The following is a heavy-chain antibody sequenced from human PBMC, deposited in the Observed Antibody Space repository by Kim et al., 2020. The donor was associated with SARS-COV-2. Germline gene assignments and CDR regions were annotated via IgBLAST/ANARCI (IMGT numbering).Heavy chain of an antibody. J-gene: IGHJ4*02. CDR2: IYPGDSDT. Sequence: GESLKISCKGSGYSFTSYWIGWVRQMPGKGLEWMGIIYPGDSDTRYSPSFQGQVTISADKSISTAYLQWSSLKASDTAMYYCARMVAVAGKNVARRLLGYFDYWGQGTLVTVSS. CDR1: GYSFTSYW. CDR3: ARMVAVAGKNVARRLLGYFDY. V-gene: IGHV5-51*01. D-gene: IGHD6-19*01.